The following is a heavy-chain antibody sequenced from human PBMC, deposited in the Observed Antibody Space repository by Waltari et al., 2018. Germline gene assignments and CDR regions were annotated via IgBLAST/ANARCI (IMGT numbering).Heavy chain of an antibody. Sequence: QGPMVESGGGVVQPGRPLGLSCSISGFLFRNYAMTWVRQAPGKGLEWLSVISYDGSSKYNADSVKGRFSVSRDSFKNTVYLHMNGLRTEDTAVYYCARAVTGEDAFDMWGQGTMVTVSS. CDR2: ISYDGSSK. V-gene: IGHV3-30-3*01. CDR3: ARAVTGEDAFDM. CDR1: GFLFRNYA. D-gene: IGHD2-21*02. J-gene: IGHJ3*02.